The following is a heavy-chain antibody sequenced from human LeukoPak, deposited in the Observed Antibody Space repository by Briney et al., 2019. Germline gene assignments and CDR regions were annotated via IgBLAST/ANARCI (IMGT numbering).Heavy chain of an antibody. CDR2: ISGSGGST. CDR3: AKDMIYASGSYYNPIFDY. D-gene: IGHD3-10*01. Sequence: PGGSLRLSCAASGFTFSSYAMSWVRQAPGKGLEWVSAISGSGGSTYYADSVKGRFTISRDNSKNTLYLQMNSLRAEDTAVYYCAKDMIYASGSYYNPIFDYWGQGTLVTVSS. J-gene: IGHJ4*02. V-gene: IGHV3-23*01. CDR1: GFTFSSYA.